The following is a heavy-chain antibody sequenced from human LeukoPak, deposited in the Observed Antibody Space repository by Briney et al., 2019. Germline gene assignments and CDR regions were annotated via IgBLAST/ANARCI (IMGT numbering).Heavy chain of an antibody. CDR1: GYTFTSYD. Sequence: ASVKVSCKASGYTFTSYDTNWVRQATGQGLEWMGWMDPNSGNAGFALKFQGRVTMTRNTPISTASMELSSLRSDDTAVYYCARGLLTQRDGYKTLYYWGQGSLVTVSS. J-gene: IGHJ4*02. D-gene: IGHD5-24*01. CDR2: MDPNSGNA. CDR3: ARGLLTQRDGYKTLYY. V-gene: IGHV1-8*01.